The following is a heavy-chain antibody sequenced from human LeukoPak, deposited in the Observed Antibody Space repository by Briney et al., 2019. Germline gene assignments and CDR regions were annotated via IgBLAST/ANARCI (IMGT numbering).Heavy chain of an antibody. D-gene: IGHD3-10*01. CDR2: ISSSGSPI. CDR3: ARARGSGTYYSFDY. Sequence: GGSLRLSCAASGFTFSSYSMNWVRQAPGKGLEWVSYISSSGSPIYYADSVKGRFTISRDNAKNSLYLQMNSLRAGDTAVYYCARARGSGTYYSFDYWGQGTLVTVSS. J-gene: IGHJ4*02. V-gene: IGHV3-48*04. CDR1: GFTFSSYS.